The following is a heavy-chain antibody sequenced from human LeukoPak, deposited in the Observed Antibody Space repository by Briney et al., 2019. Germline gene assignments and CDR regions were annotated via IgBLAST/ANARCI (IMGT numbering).Heavy chain of an antibody. V-gene: IGHV4-4*07. J-gene: IGHJ3*02. CDR2: IYSGGST. CDR3: ARDIGLDYSSSSFASDI. CDR1: GGSFTTHY. Sequence: SETLSLTCTVSGGSFTTHYWNWFRQPAGKGLEWIGRIYSGGSTNYKSPLKSRVIMSIDTSKRQLSLKLSSVTAADTATYYCARDIGLDYSSSSFASDIWGPGTLVIVSS. D-gene: IGHD6-6*01.